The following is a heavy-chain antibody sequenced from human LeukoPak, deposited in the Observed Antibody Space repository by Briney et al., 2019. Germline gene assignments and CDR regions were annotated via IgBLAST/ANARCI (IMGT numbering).Heavy chain of an antibody. J-gene: IGHJ4*02. V-gene: IGHV3-23*01. CDR2: ISGGGGST. CDR1: GFTFSSYA. D-gene: IGHD2-15*01. Sequence: GGSLRLSCAASGFTFSSYAMTWVRQAPGKGLEWVSTISGGGGSTYYADSVKGRFTISRDNSKDTLYLQMNSLRAEDTALYYCYGSGIFEIAYYWGQGTLVTVSS. CDR3: YGSGIFEIAYY.